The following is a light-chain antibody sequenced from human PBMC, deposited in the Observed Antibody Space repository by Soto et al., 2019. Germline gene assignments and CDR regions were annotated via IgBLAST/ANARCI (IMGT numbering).Light chain of an antibody. CDR3: QVWDSSTVHGYV. J-gene: IGLJ2*01. V-gene: IGLV3-21*02. CDR2: DDS. Sequence: SYELSQPPSVSVAPGQTASITCGGNNIGTKSVHWYKQKPGQAPVLVVYDDSDRPSGIPERFSGSNSGNTATLSISRVEAGDEADYYCQVWDSSTVHGYVFG. CDR1: NIGTKS.